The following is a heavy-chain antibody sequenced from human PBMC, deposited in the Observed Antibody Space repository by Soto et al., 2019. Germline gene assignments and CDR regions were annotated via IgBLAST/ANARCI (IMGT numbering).Heavy chain of an antibody. Sequence: QVQLVESGGGVVQPGRSLRLSCGASGFTFSRHGMHWVRQAPGKGLEWVAVIWYDGSNKYYADSVKGRFTISRDNSNNMLHLQMNSLRAEDTAVEYCARWGDERRIDSWGQGILVTVSS. CDR3: ARWGDERRIDS. J-gene: IGHJ4*02. CDR1: GFTFSRHG. CDR2: IWYDGSNK. D-gene: IGHD3-16*01. V-gene: IGHV3-33*01.